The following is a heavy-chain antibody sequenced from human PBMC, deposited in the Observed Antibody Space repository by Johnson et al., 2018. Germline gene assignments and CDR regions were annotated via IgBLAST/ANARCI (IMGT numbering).Heavy chain of an antibody. CDR3: ARSRWNDLGASFDY. Sequence: VQLVESGGGLGQPGGSLRLSCTASGFTFSRYRMNWVRQAPRRGLEWVAYISTTGSTISYADSVRGRFTIYRDNADDSLSLQMKRLRAEDTAVYYCARSRWNDLGASFDYWGQGTLVTVSS. D-gene: IGHD1-1*01. V-gene: IGHV3-48*01. J-gene: IGHJ4*01. CDR1: GFTFSRYR. CDR2: ISTTGSTI.